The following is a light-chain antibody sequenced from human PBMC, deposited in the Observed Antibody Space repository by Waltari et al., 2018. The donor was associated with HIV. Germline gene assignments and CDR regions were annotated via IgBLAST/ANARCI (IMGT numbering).Light chain of an antibody. CDR2: EVS. Sequence: QSALTQPRSVSGSPGQSVTISCTGTSGDLGNYNFFSWYHHHPVPAPKLVIYEVSKRPSGVPVRFAGSKSANTASLTISGLRAEDEADYYCCAYAGGWVFGGGTEVTVL. CDR1: SGDLGNYNF. J-gene: IGLJ3*02. V-gene: IGLV2-11*01. CDR3: CAYAGGWV.